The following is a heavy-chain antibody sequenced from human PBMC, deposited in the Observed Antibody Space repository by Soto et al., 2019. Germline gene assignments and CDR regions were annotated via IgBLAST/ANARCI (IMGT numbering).Heavy chain of an antibody. CDR1: GFTFSNAW. D-gene: IGHD6-13*01. J-gene: IGHJ4*02. CDR3: TTLGPIAAAAPFDY. Sequence: GGSMRLSCAASGFTFSNAWMNWVRPTPGKGLEWVGRIKSKTDGGTTDYAAPVKGRFTISRDDSKNTLYLQMNSLKTEDTAVYYCTTLGPIAAAAPFDYWGQGTLVTVSS. CDR2: IKSKTDGGTT. V-gene: IGHV3-15*07.